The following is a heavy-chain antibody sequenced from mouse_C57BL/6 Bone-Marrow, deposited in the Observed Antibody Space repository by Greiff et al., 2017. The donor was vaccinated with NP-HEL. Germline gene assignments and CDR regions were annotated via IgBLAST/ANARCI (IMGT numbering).Heavy chain of an antibody. CDR3: ARQTGTRYFDY. Sequence: QVQLQQPGAELVKPGASVKLSCKASGYTFTSYWMHWVKQRPGQGLEWIGMLHPNRGSTNYNEKFKSKATLTVDKSSSTAYMQLSSLTSEDSAVYYCARQTGTRYFDYWGQGTTLTVSS. CDR1: GYTFTSYW. V-gene: IGHV1-64*01. J-gene: IGHJ2*01. D-gene: IGHD4-1*01. CDR2: LHPNRGST.